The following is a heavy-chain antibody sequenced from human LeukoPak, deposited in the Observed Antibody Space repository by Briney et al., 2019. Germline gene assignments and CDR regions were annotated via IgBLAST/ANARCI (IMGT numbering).Heavy chain of an antibody. J-gene: IGHJ4*02. CDR1: GFTFSSYA. D-gene: IGHD3-10*01. CDR2: ISGSGGST. Sequence: PGGSLRLSCAASGFTFSSYAMSWVRQAPGKGLEWVSAISGSGGSTYYADSVKGRFTISRGNSKNTLYLQMNSLRAEDTAVYYCAKRPNPPGVYFDYWGQGTLVTVSS. CDR3: AKRPNPPGVYFDY. V-gene: IGHV3-23*01.